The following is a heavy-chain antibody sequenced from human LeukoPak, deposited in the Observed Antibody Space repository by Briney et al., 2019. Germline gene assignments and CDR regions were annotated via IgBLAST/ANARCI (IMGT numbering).Heavy chain of an antibody. CDR1: GYTFTSYY. CDR3: ARGEGITMVREPGGMGV. CDR2: INPSGGST. J-gene: IGHJ6*02. V-gene: IGHV1-46*01. Sequence: ASVKVSCKASGYTFTSYYMHWARQAPGQGLEWMGIINPSGGSTSYAQKFQGRVTMTRDTSTSTVYMELSSLRSEDTAVYYCARGEGITMVREPGGMGVWGQGTTVTVSS. D-gene: IGHD3-10*01.